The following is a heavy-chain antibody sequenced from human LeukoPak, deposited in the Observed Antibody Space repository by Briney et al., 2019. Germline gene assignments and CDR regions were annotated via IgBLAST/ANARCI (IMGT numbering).Heavy chain of an antibody. J-gene: IGHJ4*02. V-gene: IGHV3-23*01. D-gene: IGHD3-22*01. CDR3: RIIVVVAGFDY. Sequence: GGSLRLSCAASGFTFSSYAMSWVRQAPGKGLEWVSAISGSGGSTYYADSVKGRFTISRDNSKNTLYLQMNSLRAEDTAVYYCRIIVVVAGFDYWGQGTLVTVSS. CDR1: GFTFSSYA. CDR2: ISGSGGST.